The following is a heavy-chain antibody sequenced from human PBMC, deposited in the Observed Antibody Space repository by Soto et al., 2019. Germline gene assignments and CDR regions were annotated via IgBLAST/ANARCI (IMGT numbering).Heavy chain of an antibody. CDR1: GSTFSSYG. CDR2: ISYAGSNK. CDR3: AKAGPRIFSTNDY. J-gene: IGHJ4*02. D-gene: IGHD2-15*01. Sequence: PGGSLRLSCAASGSTFSSYGMHWVRQAPGKGLEWVAAISYAGSNKNYADSVKGRFTISRDNSKNTLYLQMDSLRDEDTAVYYCAKAGPRIFSTNDYWGQGTLVTVSS. V-gene: IGHV3-30*18.